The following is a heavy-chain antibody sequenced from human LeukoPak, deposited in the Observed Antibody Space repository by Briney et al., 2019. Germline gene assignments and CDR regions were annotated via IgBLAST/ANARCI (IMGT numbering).Heavy chain of an antibody. CDR1: GFTVSSNY. J-gene: IGHJ3*02. D-gene: IGHD3-9*01. CDR2: IYSGGST. V-gene: IGHV3-66*01. Sequence: GGSLRLSCAASGFTVSSNYMSWLRQAPGKGLEWVSVIYSGGSTSYADSVKGRFTISRDNPKNALYLQMNSLRAEDTAVYYCARDRDILTSPGAFDIWGQGTMVTVSS. CDR3: ARDRDILTSPGAFDI.